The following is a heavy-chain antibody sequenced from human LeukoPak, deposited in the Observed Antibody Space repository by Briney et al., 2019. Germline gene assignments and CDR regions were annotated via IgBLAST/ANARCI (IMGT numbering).Heavy chain of an antibody. Sequence: PGRSLRLSCTASGFTFGDYAMSWVRQAPGKGLEWVGFIRSKAYGGTTEYAASVKGRFTISRDDSKSIAYLQMNSLKTEDTAVYYCTSSIVGAAFDYWGQGTLVTVSS. V-gene: IGHV3-49*04. CDR3: TSSIVGAAFDY. CDR2: IRSKAYGGTT. D-gene: IGHD1-26*01. J-gene: IGHJ4*02. CDR1: GFTFGDYA.